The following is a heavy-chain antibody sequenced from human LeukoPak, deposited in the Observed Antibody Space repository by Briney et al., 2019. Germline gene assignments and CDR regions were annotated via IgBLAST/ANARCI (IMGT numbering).Heavy chain of an antibody. D-gene: IGHD2-2*01. CDR1: GYTFTACF. V-gene: IGHV1-2*06. CDR2: VNPNNGGT. CDR3: ARDQYCSSTSCYFPDWAYYGMDV. J-gene: IGHJ6*02. Sequence: ASVKVSCKTSGYTFTACFIHWVRQAPGQGLEWMGRVNPNNGGTNYAQRFQGRVTMTRDTSISTAYMELSRPRSDDTAVYYCARDQYCSSTSCYFPDWAYYGMDVWGQGTTVTVYS.